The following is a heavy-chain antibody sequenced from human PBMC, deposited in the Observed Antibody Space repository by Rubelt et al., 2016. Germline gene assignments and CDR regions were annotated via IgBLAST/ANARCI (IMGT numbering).Heavy chain of an antibody. D-gene: IGHD2-8*02. CDR3: ASEVVSYYYMDV. CDR2: INHSGST. Sequence: QVQLQQWGAGLLKPSETLSLTCAVYGGSFSGYYWSWIRQPPGKGLAWIGEINHSGSTNYNPSLKSGVTISVDASKNQVSLKLSSVTAADTAVYYCASEVVSYYYMDVWGKGTTVTVSS. J-gene: IGHJ6*03. CDR1: GGSFSGYY. V-gene: IGHV4-34*01.